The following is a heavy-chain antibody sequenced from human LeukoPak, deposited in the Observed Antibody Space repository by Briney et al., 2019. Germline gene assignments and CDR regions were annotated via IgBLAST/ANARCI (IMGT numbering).Heavy chain of an antibody. V-gene: IGHV3-7*01. CDR3: AREGYDFWSGYFRGLDF. J-gene: IGHJ4*02. CDR2: IKQDGSEK. Sequence: GSLRLSCAASGFTFRNYWMNWVRHTPGKGLEWVANIKQDGSEKYYVDSVKGRFTISRDNAKNSLYLQMDSLRAVDTAVYYCAREGYDFWSGYFRGLDFWGLGTLVTVSS. D-gene: IGHD3-3*01. CDR1: GFTFRNYW.